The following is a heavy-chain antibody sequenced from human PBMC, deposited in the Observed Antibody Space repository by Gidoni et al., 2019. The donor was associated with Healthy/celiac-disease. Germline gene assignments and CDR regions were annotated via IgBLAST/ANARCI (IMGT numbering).Heavy chain of an antibody. J-gene: IGHJ4*02. V-gene: IGHV2-70*15. CDR1: GFSLSTSGMC. D-gene: IGHD6-6*01. CDR3: ARSLSSSPQGGFDY. Sequence: HVTSRESGPALLLPSQPAPLPCTFPGFSLSTSGMCVSWLRQPPGKALEWLARIDWDDDKYYSTSLKTRLTISKDTSKNRVVLTMTIMDPVDTATYYCARSLSSSPQGGFDYWGQGTLVTVSS. CDR2: IDWDDDK.